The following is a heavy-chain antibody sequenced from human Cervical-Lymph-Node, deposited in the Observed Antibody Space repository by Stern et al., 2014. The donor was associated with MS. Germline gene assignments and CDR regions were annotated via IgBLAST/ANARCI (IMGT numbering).Heavy chain of an antibody. D-gene: IGHD2-2*02. Sequence: VQLVESGAEVKKPGASVKVSCKASGYTFTGYYIHWVRQAPGQGLEWVGRINPNTGGTNYAQKFQGRVSMTTDTSISTAYMELSSLTSDDTALYYCARRDCSSPTCYRLDPWGQGTLVTVSS. J-gene: IGHJ5*02. CDR2: INPNTGGT. V-gene: IGHV1-2*06. CDR3: ARRDCSSPTCYRLDP. CDR1: GYTFTGYY.